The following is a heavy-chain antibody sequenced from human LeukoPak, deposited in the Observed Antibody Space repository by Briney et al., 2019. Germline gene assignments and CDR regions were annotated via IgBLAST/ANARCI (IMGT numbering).Heavy chain of an antibody. V-gene: IGHV4-39*01. D-gene: IGHD3-9*01. Sequence: PSETLSLTCSVSGGSISTSSYWGWIRQPPEKGLEWIMTIYYSGNTYYNPSLKSRVAISVDASKNQFSLKLSSVTAADTAVYYCARRSRETIDWSFDYWGQGTLVTVSS. CDR2: IYYSGNT. J-gene: IGHJ4*02. CDR1: GGSISTSSY. CDR3: ARRSRETIDWSFDY.